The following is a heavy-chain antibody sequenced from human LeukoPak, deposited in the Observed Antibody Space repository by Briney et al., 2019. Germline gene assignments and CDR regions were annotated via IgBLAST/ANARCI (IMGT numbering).Heavy chain of an antibody. V-gene: IGHV1-2*02. CDR1: GYTFTGYY. CDR2: INPNSGGT. J-gene: IGHJ4*02. D-gene: IGHD3-22*01. Sequence: ASVKVSCKASGYTFTGYYMHWVRQAPGQGLEWMGWINPNSGGTNYAQKFQGRVTMTRDTSISTAYMELSRLRSDDTAVYYCARGYDSSGYYYVFDYWGQGTPVTVSS. CDR3: ARGYDSSGYYYVFDY.